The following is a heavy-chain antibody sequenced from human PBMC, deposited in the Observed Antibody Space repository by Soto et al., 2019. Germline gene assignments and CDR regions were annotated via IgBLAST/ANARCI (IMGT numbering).Heavy chain of an antibody. Sequence: EVQLVESGGGLVKPGGSLRLSCAASGFTFSSYSMNWVRQAPGKGLEWVSSISSSSSYIYYADSVKGRFTISRDNAKNSLYLQMNSRRAEDTAVYYCARGSGDSSGCVYCDYWGQGTLVTVSS. D-gene: IGHD6-19*01. CDR1: GFTFSSYS. CDR2: ISSSSSYI. J-gene: IGHJ4*02. CDR3: ARGSGDSSGCVYCDY. V-gene: IGHV3-21*01.